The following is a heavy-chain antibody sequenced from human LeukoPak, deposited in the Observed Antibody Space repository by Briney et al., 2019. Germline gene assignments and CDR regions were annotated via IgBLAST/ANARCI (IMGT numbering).Heavy chain of an antibody. CDR2: ISGSGGST. V-gene: IGHV3-23*01. J-gene: IGHJ4*02. CDR1: GFTLSSYA. D-gene: IGHD3-22*01. Sequence: GGSLRLSCAASGFTLSSYAMSWVRQAPGKGLGWVSAISGSGGSTYYADSVKGRFTISRDNSKNTLYLQMNSLRAEDTAVYYCAKILGYYDSSGYFDYWGQGTLVTVSS. CDR3: AKILGYYDSSGYFDY.